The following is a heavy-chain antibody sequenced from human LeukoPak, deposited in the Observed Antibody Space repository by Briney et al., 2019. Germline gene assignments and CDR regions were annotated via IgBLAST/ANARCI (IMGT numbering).Heavy chain of an antibody. D-gene: IGHD6-6*01. J-gene: IGHJ5*02. Sequence: GSSVKVSCKASGGTFSGYAISWVRQAPGQGLEWMGGIIPIFGTANYAQKFQGRVTITTDESTSTAYMELSSLRSEDTAVYYCARGYSSSHWFDPWGQGTLVTVSS. CDR3: ARGYSSSHWFDP. CDR1: GGTFSGYA. CDR2: IIPIFGTA. V-gene: IGHV1-69*05.